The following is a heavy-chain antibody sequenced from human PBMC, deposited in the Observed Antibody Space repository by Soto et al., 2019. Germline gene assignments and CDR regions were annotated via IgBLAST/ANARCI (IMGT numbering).Heavy chain of an antibody. D-gene: IGHD2-15*01. CDR3: ARLVVAATPTPYFDY. CDR2: ISAYNGNT. J-gene: IGHJ4*02. Sequence: GASVKVSCKASGYTFTSYGISWVRQAPGQGLEWMGWISAYNGNTNYAQKLQGRVTMTTDTSTSTAYMELRSLRSDDTAVYYCARLVVAATPTPYFDYWGQGTLVTVSS. CDR1: GYTFTSYG. V-gene: IGHV1-18*01.